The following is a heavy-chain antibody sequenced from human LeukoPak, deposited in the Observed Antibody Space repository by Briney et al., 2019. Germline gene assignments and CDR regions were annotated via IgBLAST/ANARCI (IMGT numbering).Heavy chain of an antibody. CDR3: AKDRYRQLTLYYFDY. V-gene: IGHV1-2*02. CDR2: INPNSGGT. CDR1: GYTFTGYY. Sequence: ASVKVSCKASGYTFTGYYMHWVRQAPGQGLEWMGWINPNSGGTNYAQKFQGRVTMTRDTSISTAYMELSRLRSDDTAVYYCAKDRYRQLTLYYFDYWGQGTLVTVSS. D-gene: IGHD5-18*01. J-gene: IGHJ4*02.